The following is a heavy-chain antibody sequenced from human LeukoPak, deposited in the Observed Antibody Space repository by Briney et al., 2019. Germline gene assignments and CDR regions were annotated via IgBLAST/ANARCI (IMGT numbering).Heavy chain of an antibody. Sequence: PGGSLRLSCAASGFTFSSYAMHWVRQAPGKGLEWVAVISYDGSNKYYADSVKGRFTISRDNSKNTLYLQMNSLRAEDTAVYYCARVRYSSSSHYFDYWGQGTLVTVSS. J-gene: IGHJ4*02. CDR2: ISYDGSNK. CDR3: ARVRYSSSSHYFDY. V-gene: IGHV3-30*04. D-gene: IGHD6-6*01. CDR1: GFTFSSYA.